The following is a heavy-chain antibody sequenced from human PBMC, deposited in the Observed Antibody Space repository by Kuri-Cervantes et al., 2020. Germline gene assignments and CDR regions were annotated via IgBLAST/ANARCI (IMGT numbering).Heavy chain of an antibody. J-gene: IGHJ6*02. V-gene: IGHV3-23*01. D-gene: IGHD1-26*01. CDR1: GFNFDDYG. Sequence: GGSLRLFCAASGFNFDDYGMSWVRQAPGKGLEWVSAISGSGGSTYYADSVKGRFTISRDNSKNTLYLQMNSLRAEDTAVYYCAKDSFLFNSGSYYGTGGMDVWGQGTTVTVSS. CDR3: AKDSFLFNSGSYYGTGGMDV. CDR2: ISGSGGST.